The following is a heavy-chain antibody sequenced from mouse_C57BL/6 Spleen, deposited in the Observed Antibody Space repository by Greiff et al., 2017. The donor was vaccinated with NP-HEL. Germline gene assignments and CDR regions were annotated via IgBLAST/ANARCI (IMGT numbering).Heavy chain of an antibody. V-gene: IGHV1-76*01. D-gene: IGHD1-1*01. CDR3: ARWGLYGGAMDY. CDR2: IYPGSGNT. J-gene: IGHJ4*01. CDR1: GYTFTDYY. Sequence: VQVVESGAELVRPGASVKLSCKASGYTFTDYYINWVKQRPGQGLEWIARIYPGSGNTYYNEKFKGKATLTAEKSSSTAYMQLSSLTSEDSAVYFCARWGLYGGAMDYWGQGTSVTVSS.